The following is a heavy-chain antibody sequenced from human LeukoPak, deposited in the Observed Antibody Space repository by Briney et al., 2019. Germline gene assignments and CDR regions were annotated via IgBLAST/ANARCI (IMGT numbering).Heavy chain of an antibody. CDR3: ARDLVPSVLRYFDGDYYMDV. CDR2: IYYSGST. J-gene: IGHJ6*03. CDR1: GGSISSGEY. Sequence: PSETLSLTCTVSGGSISSGEYCSWIRHYPGKGLEWIGYIYYSGSTYYNPSLKSRVTISVDTSKNQFSLKLSSVTAADTAVYYCARDLVPSVLRYFDGDYYMDVWGKGTTVTVSS. D-gene: IGHD3-9*01. V-gene: IGHV4-31*03.